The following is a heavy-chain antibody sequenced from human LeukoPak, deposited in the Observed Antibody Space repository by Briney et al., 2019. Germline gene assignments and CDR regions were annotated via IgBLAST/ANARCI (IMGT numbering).Heavy chain of an antibody. D-gene: IGHD6-19*01. Sequence: TGGSRRLSCAASGFTFTNYCMPWVRQAPGKGLVWVSRINSDGSSTNYADSVKGRFTISRDNAKNTLYLQMNSLRAQDTAVYYCARDLYSSGWSDYGMDVGGQGTTVTVSS. CDR3: ARDLYSSGWSDYGMDV. CDR2: INSDGSST. CDR1: GFTFTNYC. J-gene: IGHJ6*02. V-gene: IGHV3-74*01.